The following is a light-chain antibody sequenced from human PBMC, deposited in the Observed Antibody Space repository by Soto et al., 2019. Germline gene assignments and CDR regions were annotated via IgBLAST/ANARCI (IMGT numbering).Light chain of an antibody. J-gene: IGKJ2*01. CDR2: KAS. CDR1: QSISSW. CDR3: QQYNSLNT. Sequence: IQMTQSPSTLSASVGDRVTITCRASQSISSWLAWYQQKPGKAPKLLIYKASSLESGVPSRFSGSGSGTEFNLTISSLQPDDFATYYCQQYNSLNTFGQGTKLEMK. V-gene: IGKV1-5*03.